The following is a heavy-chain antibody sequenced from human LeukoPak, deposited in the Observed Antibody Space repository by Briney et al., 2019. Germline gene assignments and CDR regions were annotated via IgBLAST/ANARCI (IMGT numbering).Heavy chain of an antibody. J-gene: IGHJ3*02. Sequence: GESLKISCKGSGYSFTNYWIGWVRQMPGKGLEWMGIIYPGDSQTIYSPSFQGQVTISADKSISTAYLQWSSLKASDTAMYYCARPQDFGLAGMNAFDIWGQGSMVTVSS. CDR2: IYPGDSQT. V-gene: IGHV5-51*01. CDR1: GYSFTNYW. D-gene: IGHD1-26*01. CDR3: ARPQDFGLAGMNAFDI.